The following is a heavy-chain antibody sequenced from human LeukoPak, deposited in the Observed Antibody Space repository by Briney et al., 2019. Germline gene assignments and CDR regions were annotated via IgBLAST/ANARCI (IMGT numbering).Heavy chain of an antibody. CDR3: ARLVGGFNYYYYYMDV. Sequence: KPSQTLSLTCAVSGGSISSSNWWSWVRQPPGKGLEWIGEINHSGSTNYNPSLKSRVTISVDTSKNQFSLKLSSVTAADTAVYYCARLVGGFNYYYYYMDVWGKGTTVTVSS. CDR2: INHSGST. CDR1: GGSISSSNW. V-gene: IGHV4-4*02. D-gene: IGHD3-10*01. J-gene: IGHJ6*03.